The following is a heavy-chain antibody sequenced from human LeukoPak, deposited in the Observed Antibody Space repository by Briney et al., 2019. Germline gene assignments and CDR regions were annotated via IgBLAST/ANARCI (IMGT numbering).Heavy chain of an antibody. CDR1: GCTFTSYA. J-gene: IGHJ4*02. V-gene: IGHV1-69*04. D-gene: IGHD1-1*01. CDR3: ARLIAVQPY. Sequence: SVKVSCKASGCTFTSYAISWVRQAPGQGLELMGRIIPILGIANYAQKFQGRVTITGDTSMSTAYMELNSLRSEDTAVYYCARLIAVQPYWGQGTLVTVSS. CDR2: IIPILGIA.